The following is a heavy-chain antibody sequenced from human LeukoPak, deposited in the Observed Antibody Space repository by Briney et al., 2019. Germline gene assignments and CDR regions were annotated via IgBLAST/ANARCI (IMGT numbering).Heavy chain of an antibody. V-gene: IGHV1-24*01. D-gene: IGHD2/OR15-2a*01. CDR3: ASILYGYGLDV. Sequence: GASAKVSCKVSGYTLINLSMHWVRQAPGKGLEWMGSSDPHQTNYARNFQGRLTMTEDTSADTAYMELSSLRSEDTAVYYCASILYGYGLDVWGKGTTVTVSS. CDR1: GYTLINLS. J-gene: IGHJ6*04. CDR2: SDPHQT.